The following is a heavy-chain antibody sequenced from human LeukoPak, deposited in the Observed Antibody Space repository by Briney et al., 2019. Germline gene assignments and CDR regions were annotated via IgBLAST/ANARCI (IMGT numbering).Heavy chain of an antibody. D-gene: IGHD6-13*01. V-gene: IGHV3-23*01. CDR1: GFTFSSYA. CDR3: ANGGSSWYYKGAFDY. CDR2: ISGSGGST. J-gene: IGHJ4*02. Sequence: PGRSLRLSCTASGFTFSSYAMSWVRQAPGKGLEWVSAISGSGGSTYYADSVKGRFTISRDNSKNTLYLQMNSLRAEDTAVYYCANGGSSWYYKGAFDYWGQGTLVTVSS.